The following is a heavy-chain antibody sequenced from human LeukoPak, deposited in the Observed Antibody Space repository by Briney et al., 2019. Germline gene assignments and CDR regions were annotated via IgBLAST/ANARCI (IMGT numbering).Heavy chain of an antibody. Sequence: SETLSLTCTVSGDSISSGTYYWSWIRQHPGKGLEWIGYIYHSGSTYYNPSLKSRVTILVDTSKNQFSLKLNSVTAADTAVYYCARVVVVTGYYFDFWGQGILVTASS. CDR1: GDSISSGTYY. J-gene: IGHJ4*02. CDR3: ARVVVVTGYYFDF. CDR2: IYHSGST. D-gene: IGHD2-21*02. V-gene: IGHV4-31*03.